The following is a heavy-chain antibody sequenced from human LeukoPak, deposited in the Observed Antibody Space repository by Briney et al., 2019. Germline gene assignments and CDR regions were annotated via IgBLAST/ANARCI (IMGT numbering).Heavy chain of an antibody. D-gene: IGHD2-21*01. CDR1: GFTFSSYA. Sequence: PGGSLRLSCAASGFTFSSYAMSWVRQAPGKGLEWVSAISGSGGSTYYADSVKGRFTISRDNSKNTLYPQMNSLTAEDTAVYYCAKVYPVTFVVTDYYYMDVWGKGTTVTVSS. V-gene: IGHV3-23*01. J-gene: IGHJ6*03. CDR2: ISGSGGST. CDR3: AKVYPVTFVVTDYYYMDV.